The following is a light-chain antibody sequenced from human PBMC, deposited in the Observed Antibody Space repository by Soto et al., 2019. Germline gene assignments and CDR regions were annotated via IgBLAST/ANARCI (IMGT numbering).Light chain of an antibody. CDR1: QSVGNN. CDR2: EAS. V-gene: IGKV3-11*01. CDR3: QQHDNWPLT. J-gene: IGKJ4*01. Sequence: ESVWTTFPATLSLSLGERATLSCRASQSVGNNLAWYQQKPGQAPGLLIYEASTRATGIPARFSGSGSGTDFTLTISSLEPEDFAVYYCQQHDNWPLTFGGGTKVDIK.